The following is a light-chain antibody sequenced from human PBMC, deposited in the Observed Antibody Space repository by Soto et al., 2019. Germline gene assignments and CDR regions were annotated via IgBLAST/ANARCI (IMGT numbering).Light chain of an antibody. V-gene: IGKV3-11*01. CDR3: QQRNYWPIS. CDR2: DAS. J-gene: IGKJ5*01. CDR1: QSVSNY. Sequence: VLTQSPVTLSLNNGERAPLPCRARQSVSNYLAWYQQKPGQDPRLLIYDASNRATGIPARFSESVSGTDPTISISSLEPEDGAVYDGQQRNYWPISFGQGTRLEIK.